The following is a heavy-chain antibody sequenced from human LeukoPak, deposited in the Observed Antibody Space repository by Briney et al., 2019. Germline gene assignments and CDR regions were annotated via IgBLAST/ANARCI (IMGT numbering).Heavy chain of an antibody. CDR1: GFTFSSYA. D-gene: IGHD3-10*01. CDR2: ISGSGGST. J-gene: IGHJ5*02. CDR3: AKLWFGPPLRNNWFDP. Sequence: QPGGSLRLSCAASGFTFSSYAMSWVRQAPGKGLEWVSAISGSGGSTYYADSVKGRFTISRDNSKNTLYLQMNSLRAEDTAVYYCAKLWFGPPLRNNWFDPWGQGTLVTVSS. V-gene: IGHV3-23*01.